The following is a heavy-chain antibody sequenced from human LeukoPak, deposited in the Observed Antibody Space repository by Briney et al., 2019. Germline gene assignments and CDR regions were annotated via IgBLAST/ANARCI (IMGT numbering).Heavy chain of an antibody. Sequence: GGSLRLSCAASGFTVSSNYMSWVRQAPGKGLEWVSVIYSGGSTYYADSVKGRFTISRDNSKNTLYLQMNSLRAEDTAVYCCARVSRNTAMVTYFDYWGQGTLVTVSS. CDR3: ARVSRNTAMVTYFDY. J-gene: IGHJ4*02. CDR2: IYSGGST. V-gene: IGHV3-53*01. CDR1: GFTVSSNY. D-gene: IGHD5-18*01.